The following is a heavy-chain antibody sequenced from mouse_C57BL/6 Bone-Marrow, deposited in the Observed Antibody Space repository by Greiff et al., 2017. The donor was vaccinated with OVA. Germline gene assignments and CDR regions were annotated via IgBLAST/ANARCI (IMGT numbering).Heavy chain of an antibody. J-gene: IGHJ1*03. CDR1: GYTFTSYW. Sequence: QVQLQQSGAELVMPGASVKLSCKASGYTFTSYWMHWVKQRPGQGLEWIGEIDPSDSYTNYNQKFKGKSTLTVDKSSSTAYMQLSSLTSEDSAVYYCARGRRGYFDVWGTGTTVTVSS. CDR2: IDPSDSYT. CDR3: ARGRRGYFDV. V-gene: IGHV1-69*01.